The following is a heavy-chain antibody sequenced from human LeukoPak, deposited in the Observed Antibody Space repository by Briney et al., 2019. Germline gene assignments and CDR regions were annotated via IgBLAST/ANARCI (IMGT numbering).Heavy chain of an antibody. V-gene: IGHV1-2*02. D-gene: IGHD3-22*01. CDR1: GYTFTGYY. CDR3: ARERDSSGYYRDAFDI. CDR2: INPNSGVT. Sequence: GASVKVSCEASGYTFTGYYMHWVRQAPGQGLGWMGWINPNSGVTNYAQRFQGRVTMTKDTSISTAYMELSRLRSDDTAVYYCARERDSSGYYRDAFDIWGQGSMVTVSS. J-gene: IGHJ3*02.